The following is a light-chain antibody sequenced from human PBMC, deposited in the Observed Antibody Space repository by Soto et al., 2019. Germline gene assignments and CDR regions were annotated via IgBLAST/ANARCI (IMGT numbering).Light chain of an antibody. CDR1: NSDVGGYNY. CDR2: DVS. Sequence: QSALTQPASVSGCPGQSITISCAGTNSDVGGYNYVSWYQQHPGKAPKLMIYDVSNRPSGVSNRFSGSKSGNTASLTVSGLQAEDEADYYCSSYTSSSTLVVFGGGTKLTVL. J-gene: IGLJ2*01. V-gene: IGLV2-14*01. CDR3: SSYTSSSTLVV.